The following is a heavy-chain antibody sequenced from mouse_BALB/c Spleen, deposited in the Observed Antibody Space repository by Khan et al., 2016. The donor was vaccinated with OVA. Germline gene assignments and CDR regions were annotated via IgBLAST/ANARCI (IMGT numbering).Heavy chain of an antibody. V-gene: IGHV9-3-1*01. D-gene: IGHD2-10*01. CDR2: INTYTGEP. Sequence: QIQLVQSGPELKKPGETVKISCKASGYTFTNYGMNWVKQAPGKGLKWMGWINTYTGEPTHADDFKGRFAFSLETSASTAYLQINNLKNEDTATYFGTKPPYFSYVMVYWGQGTSVTVSS. CDR1: GYTFTNYG. J-gene: IGHJ4*01. CDR3: TKPPYFSYVMVY.